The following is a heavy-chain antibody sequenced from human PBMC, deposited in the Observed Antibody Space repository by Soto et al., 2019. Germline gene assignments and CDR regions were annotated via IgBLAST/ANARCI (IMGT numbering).Heavy chain of an antibody. D-gene: IGHD6-19*01. Sequence: VGALILSCAASGFTFSSVGMRWVRRAPGKWLEWVAVISDDGSNEYYADSVKGRFTISRDNSKNTLYMQMNSLRAEDTAVYYCAKDPHRIPVASGVDYWGQGTLVTVSS. CDR1: GFTFSSVG. J-gene: IGHJ4*02. V-gene: IGHV3-30*18. CDR2: ISDDGSNE. CDR3: AKDPHRIPVASGVDY.